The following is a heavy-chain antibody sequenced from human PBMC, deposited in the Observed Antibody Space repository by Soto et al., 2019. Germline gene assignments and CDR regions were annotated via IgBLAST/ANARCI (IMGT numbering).Heavy chain of an antibody. CDR2: ISYDGSNK. Sequence: PGGSVRLSCAASGFTFSSYAMHWVRQAPGKALEWVAVISYDGSNKYYADSVKGRFTISRDNSKNTLYLQMNSLRAEDTAVYYCARGSMVRLYYYYYYGMDVWGQGTTVTVSS. V-gene: IGHV3-30-3*01. CDR1: GFTFSSYA. CDR3: ARGSMVRLYYYYYYGMDV. D-gene: IGHD3-10*01. J-gene: IGHJ6*02.